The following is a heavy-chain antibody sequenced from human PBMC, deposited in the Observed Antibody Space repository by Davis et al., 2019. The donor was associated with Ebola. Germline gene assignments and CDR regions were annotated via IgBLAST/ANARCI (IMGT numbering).Heavy chain of an antibody. CDR2: INPSGGST. Sequence: AASVKVSCKASGGTFSSYAISWVRQAPGQGLEWMGIINPSGGSTSYAQKFQGRVTMTRDTSTSTVYMELSSLRSEDTAVYYCARGDDYGDFDYWGQGTLVTVSS. J-gene: IGHJ4*02. CDR3: ARGDDYGDFDY. D-gene: IGHD4-17*01. CDR1: GGTFSSYA. V-gene: IGHV1-46*01.